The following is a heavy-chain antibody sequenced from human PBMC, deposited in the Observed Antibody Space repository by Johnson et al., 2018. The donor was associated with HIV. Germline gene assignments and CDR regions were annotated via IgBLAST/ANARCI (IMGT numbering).Heavy chain of an antibody. CDR1: GFTFSSYG. D-gene: IGHD1-1*01. CDR2: IRYDGNNT. J-gene: IGHJ3*02. V-gene: IGHV3-33*08. Sequence: QVQLVESGGGAVQPGRSLRLSCAASGFTFSSYGMHWVRQAPGQGLEWVAFIRYDGNNTYHAESVKGRFTISRDNFKNTLYLQLNSLRAEDTAVYYCARTTGARAAFDIWGQGTMVTVSS. CDR3: ARTTGARAAFDI.